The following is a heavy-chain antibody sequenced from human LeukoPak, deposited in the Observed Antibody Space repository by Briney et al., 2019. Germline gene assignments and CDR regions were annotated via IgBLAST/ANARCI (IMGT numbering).Heavy chain of an antibody. V-gene: IGHV1-24*01. Sequence: VASVKVSCKVSGYTLTELSMHWVRQAPGKGLEWMGGFDPEDDETIYAQKFQGRVTMTEDTSTDTAYMELSSLRSEDTAVYYCARAIFRATIFNDAFDIWGQGTMVTVSS. D-gene: IGHD1-26*01. CDR1: GYTLTELS. CDR3: ARAIFRATIFNDAFDI. CDR2: FDPEDDET. J-gene: IGHJ3*02.